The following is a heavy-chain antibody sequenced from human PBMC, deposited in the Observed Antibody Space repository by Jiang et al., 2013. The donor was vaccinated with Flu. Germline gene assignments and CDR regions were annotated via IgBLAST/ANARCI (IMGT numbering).Heavy chain of an antibody. V-gene: IGHV3-23*04. CDR1: GFTFSSYA. CDR2: ISTSGDNT. Sequence: VQLVESGGILVQPGESLRLSCAASGFTFSSYAMSWVRQAPGKGLEWVSGISTSGDNTYYADSVKGRFTISRDNSKNTLYLQMNSLRAEDTAVYYCAKHWGTWALVARLDYWGQGPWSPSPQ. CDR3: AKHWGTWALVARLDY. J-gene: IGHJ4*02. D-gene: IGHD2-15*01.